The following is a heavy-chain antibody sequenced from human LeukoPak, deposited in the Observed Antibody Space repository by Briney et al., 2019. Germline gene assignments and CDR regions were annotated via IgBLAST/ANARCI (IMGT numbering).Heavy chain of an antibody. Sequence: PGGSLRLSCAASGFTFSSYGMHSVRQAPGKGLEWVAVISYDGSNKYYADSVKGRFTISRDNSKNTLYLQMNSLRAEDTAVYYCAKDFGFKSVYYYYGMDVWGQGTTVTVSS. D-gene: IGHD3-16*01. J-gene: IGHJ6*02. CDR2: ISYDGSNK. V-gene: IGHV3-30*18. CDR3: AKDFGFKSVYYYYGMDV. CDR1: GFTFSSYG.